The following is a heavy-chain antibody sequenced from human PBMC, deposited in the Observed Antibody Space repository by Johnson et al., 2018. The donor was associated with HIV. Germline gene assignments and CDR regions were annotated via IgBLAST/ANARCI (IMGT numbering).Heavy chain of an antibody. Sequence: QLVESGGGVVQPGRSLRLSCAASGFTFSSYAMHWVRQAPGKGLEWVAVISYDGSNKYYADSVKGRFTISRDNSKNTLYLQMNSLRVEDTAVYYCARGVTGYSYGTWGQGTMVTFSS. CDR3: ARGVTGYSYGT. CDR1: GFTFSSYA. J-gene: IGHJ3*01. V-gene: IGHV3-30*14. CDR2: ISYDGSNK. D-gene: IGHD5-18*01.